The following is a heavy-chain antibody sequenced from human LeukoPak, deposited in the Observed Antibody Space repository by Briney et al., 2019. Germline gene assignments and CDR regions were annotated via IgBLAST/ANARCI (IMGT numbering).Heavy chain of an antibody. CDR1: GFTFSSYS. Sequence: PGGSLRLSCTASGFTFSSYSMNWVRQAPGKGLEWVSSISSSGSDIHYADSVKGRFTISRDNAKNSLYLQMNSLRVDDTAVYYCATLGEGSGWNDYWGQGTLVTVSS. V-gene: IGHV3-21*01. J-gene: IGHJ4*02. D-gene: IGHD6-19*01. CDR2: ISSSGSDI. CDR3: ATLGEGSGWNDY.